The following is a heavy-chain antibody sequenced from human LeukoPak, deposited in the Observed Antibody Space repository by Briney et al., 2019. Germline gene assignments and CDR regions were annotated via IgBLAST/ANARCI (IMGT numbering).Heavy chain of an antibody. V-gene: IGHV4-34*01. CDR3: ARILPLFMVRGVGDI. Sequence: PSETLSLTCAVYGGSFSGYYWSWIRQPPGKGLEWIGEINHSGSTNYNPSLKSRVTISVDTSKNQFSLKLSSVTAADTAVYYCARILPLFMVRGVGDIWGQGTMVTVSS. D-gene: IGHD3-10*01. J-gene: IGHJ3*02. CDR2: INHSGST. CDR1: GGSFSGYY.